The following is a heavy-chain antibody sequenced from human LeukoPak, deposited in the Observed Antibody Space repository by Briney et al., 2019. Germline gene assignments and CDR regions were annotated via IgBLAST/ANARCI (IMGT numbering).Heavy chain of an antibody. Sequence: GASVKVSCKAPGGTFSSYAISWVRQAPGQGLEWMGGIIPIFGTANYAQKFQGRVTITTDESTSTAYMELSSLRSEDTAVYYCARAPMATMYLLGYWGQGTLVTVSS. J-gene: IGHJ4*02. CDR3: ARAPMATMYLLGY. D-gene: IGHD5-24*01. V-gene: IGHV1-69*05. CDR2: IIPIFGTA. CDR1: GGTFSSYA.